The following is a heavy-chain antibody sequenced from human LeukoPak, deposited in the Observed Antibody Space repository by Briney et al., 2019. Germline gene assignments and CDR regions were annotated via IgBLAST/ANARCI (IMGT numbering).Heavy chain of an antibody. J-gene: IGHJ4*02. CDR1: GYSFTSYW. CDR2: IYPGDSDT. V-gene: IGHV5-51*01. CDR3: ASPIDSSGRHFDY. Sequence: GESLKISCKGSGYSFTSYWIGWVRQMPGKGLEWMGIIYPGDSDTRYSPSFQGQVTISADKSISTAYLQWSSLEASDTAMYYCASPIDSSGRHFDYWGQGSLVTVSS. D-gene: IGHD3-22*01.